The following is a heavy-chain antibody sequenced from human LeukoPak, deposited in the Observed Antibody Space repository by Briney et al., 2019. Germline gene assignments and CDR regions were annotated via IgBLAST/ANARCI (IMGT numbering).Heavy chain of an antibody. Sequence: PGGCLRLSCAASAFTFSSYGMNSVRQAPGKGLEWVSSISSSSSYIYYADSVKGRFTISRDNAKNSLYLQMNSLRVEDKAGYVSARVRADCNSAVCSRCFFDYWGQGTLVTVSS. CDR1: AFTFSSYG. J-gene: IGHJ4*02. V-gene: IGHV3-21*01. CDR2: ISSSSSYI. CDR3: ARVRADCNSAVCSRCFFDY. D-gene: IGHD2-8*01.